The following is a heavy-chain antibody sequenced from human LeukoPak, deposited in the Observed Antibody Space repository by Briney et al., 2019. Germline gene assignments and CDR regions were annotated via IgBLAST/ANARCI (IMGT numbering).Heavy chain of an antibody. CDR1: GGTFSSYA. Sequence: SVKVSCKASGGTFSSYAISWVRQAPGQGLEWMGRIIPILGMANYAQKFQGRVTITADKSTSTAYMEPSSLRSEDTAVYYCARDQPHYYGMDVWGQGTTVTVSS. CDR3: ARDQPHYYGMDV. J-gene: IGHJ6*02. V-gene: IGHV1-69*04. CDR2: IIPILGMA. D-gene: IGHD2-2*01.